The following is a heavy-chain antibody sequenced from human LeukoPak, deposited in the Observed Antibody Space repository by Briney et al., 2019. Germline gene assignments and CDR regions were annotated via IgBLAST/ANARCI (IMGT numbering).Heavy chain of an antibody. V-gene: IGHV3-23*01. CDR2: LTGSGGTT. CDR1: GFPFSTYA. Sequence: GGSLRLSCAASGFPFSTYAMAWVRQAPGKGQQWVSTLTGSGGTTYYADSVKGRFTISRDNSKNTLYLQINSLRVEDTAVYYCAKDYGYSPYYFDYWGQGTLVTVSS. D-gene: IGHD5-18*01. CDR3: AKDYGYSPYYFDY. J-gene: IGHJ4*02.